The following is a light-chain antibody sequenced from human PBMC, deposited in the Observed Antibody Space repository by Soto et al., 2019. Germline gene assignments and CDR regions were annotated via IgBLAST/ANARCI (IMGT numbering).Light chain of an antibody. Sequence: QSVLTQPASVSGSLGQSITISCTGSNRDIGAYNLVSWYQQYPDTAPKLIIYEVRNRPSEVSYRFTGSRSGNTASLTISALQADDESTFYCSSYTTTSTLLFGGGTQLTVL. CDR3: SSYTTTSTLL. J-gene: IGLJ3*02. CDR1: NRDIGAYNL. V-gene: IGLV2-14*01. CDR2: EVR.